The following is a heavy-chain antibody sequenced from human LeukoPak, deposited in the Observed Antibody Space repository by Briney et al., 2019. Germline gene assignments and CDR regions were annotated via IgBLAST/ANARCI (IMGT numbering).Heavy chain of an antibody. CDR3: AKQLGYCSDGSCYFPY. J-gene: IGHJ4*02. V-gene: IGHV3-53*01. CDR1: GFTVSSNY. CDR2: IYGGGNI. Sequence: GGSLRLSCAASGFTVSSNYMNWVRQAPGKGLEWVPVIYGGGNIYYADSVQGRFTISRDNSKSTLCLQMNSLRAEDTAVYYCAKQLGYCSDGSCYFPYWGQGTLVTVSS. D-gene: IGHD2-15*01.